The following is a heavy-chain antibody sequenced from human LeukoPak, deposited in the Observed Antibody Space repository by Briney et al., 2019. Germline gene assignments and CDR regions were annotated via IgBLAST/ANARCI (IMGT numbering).Heavy chain of an antibody. CDR3: AAKGWSNGGDAFDI. CDR1: GFTFTSSA. CDR2: IVVGSGNT. J-gene: IGHJ3*02. D-gene: IGHD6-19*01. V-gene: IGHV1-58*02. Sequence: SVKVSCKASGFTFTSSAMQWVRQARGQRLEWIGWIVVGSGNTNYAQKFQERVTITRDMSTSTAYMELSSLRSEDTAVYYCAAKGWSNGGDAFDIWGQGTMVTVSS.